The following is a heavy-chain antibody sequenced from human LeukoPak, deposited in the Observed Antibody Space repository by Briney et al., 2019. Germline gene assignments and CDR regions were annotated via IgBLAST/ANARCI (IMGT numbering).Heavy chain of an antibody. CDR1: GGSISSYY. CDR3: AGHYCGSGSYNYYYYGMDV. D-gene: IGHD3-10*01. Sequence: KSSETLSLTCTVSGGSISSYYWSWIRQPPGKGLEWIGYIYYSGSTNYNPSLKSRVTISVDTSKNQFSLKLSSVTAADTAVYYCAGHYCGSGSYNYYYYGMDVWGQGTTVTVSS. CDR2: IYYSGST. J-gene: IGHJ6*02. V-gene: IGHV4-59*01.